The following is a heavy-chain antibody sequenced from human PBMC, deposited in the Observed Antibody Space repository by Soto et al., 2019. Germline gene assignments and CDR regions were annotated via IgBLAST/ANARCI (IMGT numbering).Heavy chain of an antibody. CDR2: IIPIFGTA. CDR3: ARDEAGGNVVVPAAMDY. D-gene: IGHD2-2*01. V-gene: IGHV1-69*13. CDR1: GGTFSSYS. Sequence: SVKVSCKASGGTFSSYSISWVRQAPGQGLEWMGGIIPIFGTANYAQKFQGRVTITADESTSTAYMELSSLRSEDTAVYYCARDEAGGNVVVPAAMDYWGQGTLVTVSS. J-gene: IGHJ4*02.